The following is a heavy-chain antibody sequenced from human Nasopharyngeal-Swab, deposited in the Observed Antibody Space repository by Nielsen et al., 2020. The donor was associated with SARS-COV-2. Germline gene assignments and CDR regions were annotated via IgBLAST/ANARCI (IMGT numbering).Heavy chain of an antibody. V-gene: IGHV1-18*01. CDR3: ARESGSSWPEQQYYYYYGMDV. D-gene: IGHD6-13*01. CDR1: GYTFTSYG. J-gene: IGHJ6*02. CDR2: ISAYNGNT. Sequence: ASVKVSCKASGYTFTSYGISWVRQAPGQGLEWMGWISAYNGNTIYAQKLQGRVTMTTDTSTSTAYMELRSLRSDDTAVYYCARESGSSWPEQQYYYYYGMDVWGQGTTVTVSS.